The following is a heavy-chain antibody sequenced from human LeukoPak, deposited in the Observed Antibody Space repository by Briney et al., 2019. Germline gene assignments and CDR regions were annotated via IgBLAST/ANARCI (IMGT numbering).Heavy chain of an antibody. CDR2: ISYDGSNK. Sequence: GGSLRLSCAASGFTFSSYGMHWVRQAPGKGLEWVAVISYDGSNKYYADSVKGRFTISRDNSKNTLYLQMNSLRAEDTAVYYCAKVVKADPYNWFDPWGQGTLATVSS. J-gene: IGHJ5*02. D-gene: IGHD3-22*01. CDR3: AKVVKADPYNWFDP. V-gene: IGHV3-30*18. CDR1: GFTFSSYG.